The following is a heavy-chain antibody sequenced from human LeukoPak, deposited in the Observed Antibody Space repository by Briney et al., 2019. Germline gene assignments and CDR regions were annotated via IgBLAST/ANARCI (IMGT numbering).Heavy chain of an antibody. J-gene: IGHJ4*02. V-gene: IGHV4-34*01. CDR1: DGSFSGYS. CDR3: AREVAGIQLFDY. Sequence: SETLSLTCAVYDGSFSGYSWSWIRQPPGKGLEWIGEINHSGSTNYDPSLKSRVTISLDTSKNQFSLKLTSVTAADTAVYYCAREVAGIQLFDYWGQGTLVTVSS. D-gene: IGHD5-18*01. CDR2: INHSGST.